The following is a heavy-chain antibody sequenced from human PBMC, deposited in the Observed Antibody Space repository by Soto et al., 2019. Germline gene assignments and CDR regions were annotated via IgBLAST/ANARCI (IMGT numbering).Heavy chain of an antibody. CDR2: ISGSGGST. V-gene: IGHV3-23*01. CDR1: GFTFSSYA. CDR3: AKVDKRVAGTRD. J-gene: IGHJ4*02. D-gene: IGHD6-19*01. Sequence: EVQLLESGGGLVQSGGSLRLSCAASGFTFSSYAMSWVRQAPGKGLEWVSAISGSGGSTYYADSVKGRFTISRDNSKNTLYLQMNSLRAEDTAVYHCAKVDKRVAGTRDWGQGTLVTVSS.